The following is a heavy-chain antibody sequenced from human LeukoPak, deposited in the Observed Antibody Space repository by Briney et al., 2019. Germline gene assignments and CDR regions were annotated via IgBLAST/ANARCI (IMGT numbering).Heavy chain of an antibody. CDR1: GYSFTTYW. D-gene: IGHD3-22*01. V-gene: IGHV5-51*01. Sequence: GESLKISCKGSGYSFTTYWIGWVRQMPGKGLEWMGIIYPADSDTRYSPSFQGQVTISADKSIGTAYLQWSSLKASDTAMYYCARLYFDTNSYSDYWGQGTLVTVSS. CDR2: IYPADSDT. CDR3: ARLYFDTNSYSDY. J-gene: IGHJ4*02.